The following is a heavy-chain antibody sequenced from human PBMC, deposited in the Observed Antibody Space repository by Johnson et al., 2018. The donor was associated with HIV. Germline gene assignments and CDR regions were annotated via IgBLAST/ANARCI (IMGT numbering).Heavy chain of an antibody. CDR2: LYSGGCT. J-gene: IGHJ3*01. V-gene: IGHV3-66*01. CDR1: GFSVSYNY. Sequence: VQLVESGGGLVQPGGSLRRSCAASGFSVSYNYMNWVRQAPGKGLERVALLYSGGCTFYADSVKGRFTISRDNSKNTLYLQMNNQRAEDTAVYYCAKGGEVWYGAFDFWGQGTMAIVSS. CDR3: AKGGEVWYGAFDF. D-gene: IGHD6-13*01.